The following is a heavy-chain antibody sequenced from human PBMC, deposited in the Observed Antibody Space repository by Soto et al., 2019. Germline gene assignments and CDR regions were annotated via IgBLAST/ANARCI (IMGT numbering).Heavy chain of an antibody. D-gene: IGHD6-19*01. V-gene: IGHV3-33*01. Sequence: QVQLVESGGGVVQPGRSLRLSCAASGFTFISYGMHWVRQAPGKGLEWVAVIWYDGSNKYYADSVKGRFTISRDNSKNTLYLQMISLRAEDTAVYYCAGDRAAVAGSRIPYYFDYWGQGTLVTVSS. CDR2: IWYDGSNK. J-gene: IGHJ4*02. CDR3: AGDRAAVAGSRIPYYFDY. CDR1: GFTFISYG.